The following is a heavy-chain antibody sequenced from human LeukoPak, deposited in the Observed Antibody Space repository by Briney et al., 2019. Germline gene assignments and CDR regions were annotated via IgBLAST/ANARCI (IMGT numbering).Heavy chain of an antibody. CDR2: IIPIFGIA. Sequence: SVKVSCKASGGTFSSYAISWVRQAPGQGLEWMGRIIPIFGIANYAQKFQGRVTITADKSTSTAYMELSSLRSEDTAVYYCGRALTHHFDYWGQGTLVTVSS. D-gene: IGHD3-9*01. CDR3: GRALTHHFDY. CDR1: GGTFSSYA. V-gene: IGHV1-69*04. J-gene: IGHJ4*02.